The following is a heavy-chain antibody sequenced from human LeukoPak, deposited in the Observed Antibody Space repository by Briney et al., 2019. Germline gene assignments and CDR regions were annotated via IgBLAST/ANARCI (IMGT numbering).Heavy chain of an antibody. CDR2: IYYSGNT. Sequence: SETLSLTCTVSGGSIGVSSRYWRWIRQPPGKGLEWIGSIYYSGNTYYNPSLKSRVTISVDTSKNQFSLKLSSVTAADTAVYYCATYLRTTGTYYFDYWGQGTLVTVSS. V-gene: IGHV4-39*01. CDR1: GGSIGVSSRY. D-gene: IGHD1-1*01. J-gene: IGHJ4*02. CDR3: ATYLRTTGTYYFDY.